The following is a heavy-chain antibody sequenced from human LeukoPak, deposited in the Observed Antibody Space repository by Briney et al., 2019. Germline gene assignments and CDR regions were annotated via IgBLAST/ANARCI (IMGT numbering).Heavy chain of an antibody. CDR3: ARVSGVVAVADFDY. D-gene: IGHD6-19*01. CDR1: GYTFTSYG. J-gene: IGHJ4*02. Sequence: ASVKVSCKASGYTFTSYGISWVRQAPGQGLEWMGWISAYNGNTNYAQKVQGRVTMTTDTSTSTAYMELRSLRSDDTDVYYCARVSGVVAVADFDYWGQGTLVTVSS. V-gene: IGHV1-18*01. CDR2: ISAYNGNT.